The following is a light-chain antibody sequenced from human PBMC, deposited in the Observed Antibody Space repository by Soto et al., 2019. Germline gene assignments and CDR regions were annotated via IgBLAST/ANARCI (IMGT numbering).Light chain of an antibody. V-gene: IGKV3-20*01. CDR1: QSVSSN. CDR3: QQYGSSGT. CDR2: GAS. J-gene: IGKJ1*01. Sequence: EIVLTQSPATLSLSPGERATLSCRASQSVSSNLAWYQQKPGQAPRLLIYGASTRATGIPARFSGSGSGTDFTLTINSLEPEDFAVYYCQQYGSSGTFGQGTKVDI.